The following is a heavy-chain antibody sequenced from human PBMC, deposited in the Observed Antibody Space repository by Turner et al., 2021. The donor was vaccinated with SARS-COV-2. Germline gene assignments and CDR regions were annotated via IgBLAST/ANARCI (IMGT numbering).Heavy chain of an antibody. D-gene: IGHD4-17*01. CDR1: GFNFITYG. J-gene: IGHJ4*02. Sequence: QVQLLESGGGVVQPGRSLRLSCAASGFNFITYGMHWVRQAPGKGREWVAVIWYDGSDKYYADSVKGRFTISRDNSKNTLYLQMNNLRAEDTAVYYCARSTVTTPPDYWGQGTLVTVSS. CDR2: IWYDGSDK. CDR3: ARSTVTTPPDY. V-gene: IGHV3-33*01.